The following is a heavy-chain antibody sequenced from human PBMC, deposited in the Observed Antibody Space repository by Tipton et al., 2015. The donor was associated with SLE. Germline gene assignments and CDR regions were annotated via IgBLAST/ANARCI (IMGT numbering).Heavy chain of an antibody. CDR3: ARCSSGSPLDY. J-gene: IGHJ4*02. D-gene: IGHD3-10*01. CDR2: INHSGST. V-gene: IGHV4-34*01. CDR1: GGTFSGYY. Sequence: TLSLTCAVYGGTFSGYYWSWIRQPPGKGLEWIGEINHSGSTNYNPSLKSRVTISVDTSKNHFSLKLSSVTAADTAVYYCARCSSGSPLDYWGQGSLVTVSS.